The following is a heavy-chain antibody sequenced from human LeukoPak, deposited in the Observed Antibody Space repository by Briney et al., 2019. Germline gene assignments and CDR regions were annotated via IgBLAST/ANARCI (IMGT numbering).Heavy chain of an antibody. J-gene: IGHJ4*02. CDR3: ARKENVYYYFDY. D-gene: IGHD3-10*01. V-gene: IGHV4-59*01. CDR1: GGSTSSYY. Sequence: SETLSLTCTVSGGSTSSYYWSWIRQPPGKGLEWIGYIYYSGSTNYNPSLKSRVTISVDTSKNQFSLKLSSVTAADTAVYYCARKENVYYYFDYWGQGTLVTVSS. CDR2: IYYSGST.